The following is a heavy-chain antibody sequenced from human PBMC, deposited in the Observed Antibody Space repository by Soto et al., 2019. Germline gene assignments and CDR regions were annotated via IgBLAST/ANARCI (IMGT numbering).Heavy chain of an antibody. V-gene: IGHV1-58*01. Sequence: QVQLVQSVPEVKKPGTSVKVSCKASGFPFTSSAVQWVRQARGQPLEWMGWIVVSTGNTNSAQKFQGRVTFTRDKSPDTVYMELSSLRSEETAVYYCAADSVGSRAYYFDAWGQGTLVSVSS. D-gene: IGHD2-21*01. CDR1: GFPFTSSA. CDR2: IVVSTGNT. CDR3: AADSVGSRAYYFDA. J-gene: IGHJ5*02.